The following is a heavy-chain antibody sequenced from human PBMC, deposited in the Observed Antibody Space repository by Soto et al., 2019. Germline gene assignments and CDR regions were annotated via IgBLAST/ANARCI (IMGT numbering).Heavy chain of an antibody. D-gene: IGHD3-22*01. CDR2: INWNSDTV. Sequence: GGSLRLSCVASGFNFDDYAIHWVRQPPGKGLEWVSGINWNSDTVGYADSVKGRFTVSRDNAKGSLLLQMSSLGPEDTAVYFCAMSNSNDLYYHFESWGQGTPVTVSS. CDR3: AMSNSNDLYYHFES. CDR1: GFNFDDYA. J-gene: IGHJ4*02. V-gene: IGHV3-9*01.